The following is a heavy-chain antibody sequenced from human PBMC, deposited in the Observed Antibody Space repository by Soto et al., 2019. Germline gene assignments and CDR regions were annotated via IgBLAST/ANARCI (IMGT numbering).Heavy chain of an antibody. CDR1: GGSISSDY. CDR2: IDYSGST. Sequence: QVQLQESGPGLVKPSETLSLTCTVSGGSISSDYCSWIRQPPGKGLEWIGYIDYSGSTNYNPSLHSRVSISADTSKNQFSLKLRSVTAADTAEYCCATGVNSWYDSWGQGTLVTVSS. CDR3: ATGVNSWYDS. V-gene: IGHV4-59*01. J-gene: IGHJ5*01.